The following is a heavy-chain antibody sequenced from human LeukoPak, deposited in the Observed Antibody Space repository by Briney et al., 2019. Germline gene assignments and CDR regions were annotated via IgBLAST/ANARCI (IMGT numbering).Heavy chain of an antibody. Sequence: PGGSLRLSCTASGLTLSNYWMIWVRQAPGKGLQWVAKIKQDGSEKYYVDSVKGRFTISRDNAENSLYLQMNSLRAEDTAVYYCAARSSGNPYFWGQGTLVTVSS. CDR1: GLTLSNYW. J-gene: IGHJ4*02. CDR2: IKQDGSEK. D-gene: IGHD1-26*01. V-gene: IGHV3-7*03. CDR3: AARSSGNPYF.